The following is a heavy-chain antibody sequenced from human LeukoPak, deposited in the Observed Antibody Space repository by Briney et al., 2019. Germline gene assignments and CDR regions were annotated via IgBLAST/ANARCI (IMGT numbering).Heavy chain of an antibody. Sequence: SVKVSCKASGGTFSSYAISWVRQAPGQGLEWMGGITPIFGTANYAQKFQGRVTITADESTSTAYMELSSLRSEDTAVYYCARDRYSSGWYLNFDYWGQGTLVTVSS. D-gene: IGHD6-19*01. J-gene: IGHJ4*02. V-gene: IGHV1-69*13. CDR2: ITPIFGTA. CDR3: ARDRYSSGWYLNFDY. CDR1: GGTFSSYA.